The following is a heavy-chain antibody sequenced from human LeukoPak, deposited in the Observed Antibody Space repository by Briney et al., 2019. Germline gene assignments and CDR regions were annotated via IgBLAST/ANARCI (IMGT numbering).Heavy chain of an antibody. J-gene: IGHJ4*02. Sequence: GASVKVSCKASGGTFSSYAISWVRQAPGQGLEWMGGIIPIFGTANYAQKLQGRVTMTTDTSTSTAYMELRSLRSDDTAVYYCARVLPWELNVGDYWGQGTLVTVSS. D-gene: IGHD1-26*01. V-gene: IGHV1-69*05. CDR2: IIPIFGTA. CDR1: GGTFSSYA. CDR3: ARVLPWELNVGDY.